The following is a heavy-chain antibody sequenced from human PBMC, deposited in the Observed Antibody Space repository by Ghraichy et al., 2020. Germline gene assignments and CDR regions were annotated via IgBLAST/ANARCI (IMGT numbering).Heavy chain of an antibody. V-gene: IGHV4-30-2*01. CDR1: GGSISSGGDS. D-gene: IGHD3-10*01. CDR2: MYQSGST. Sequence: SETLSLTCTVSGGSISSGGDSWSWIRQPPGKGLEWMGYMYQSGSTYYNPSLKSRVTISADRSNNQFSLELASVTAADTAVYYCARSNGAGRKPVVWYFDLWGRGTLVTVSS. CDR3: ARSNGAGRKPVVWYFDL. J-gene: IGHJ2*01.